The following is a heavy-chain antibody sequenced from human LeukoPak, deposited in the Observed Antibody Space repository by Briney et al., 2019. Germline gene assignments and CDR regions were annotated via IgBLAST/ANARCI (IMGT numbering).Heavy chain of an antibody. V-gene: IGHV3-7*03. CDR3: ARERYGNYN. J-gene: IGHJ4*02. CDR1: GSTFSSFR. CDR2: IKEDGSVK. Sequence: GGSLRLSCAASGSTFSSFRMIWVRQAPGKGLEWVANIKEDGSVKNYVDSVKGRFTISRDNAKNSLFLQMNSLRAEDTAVYYCARERYGNYNWGQGTLVTVSS. D-gene: IGHD4-11*01.